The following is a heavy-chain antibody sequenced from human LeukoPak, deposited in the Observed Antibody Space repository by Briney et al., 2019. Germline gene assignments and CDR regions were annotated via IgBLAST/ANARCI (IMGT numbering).Heavy chain of an antibody. CDR1: GFTFSSYE. CDR3: ASDYGDYGPDFIDY. J-gene: IGHJ4*02. V-gene: IGHV3-48*03. Sequence: PGGSLRLSCAASGFTFSSYEMNWVRQAPGKGLEWVSYISSSGSTIYYADSVKGRFTISRDNAKNSLYLQMNSLRAEEPAVYYCASDYGDYGPDFIDYWGQGTLVTVSS. D-gene: IGHD4-17*01. CDR2: ISSSGSTI.